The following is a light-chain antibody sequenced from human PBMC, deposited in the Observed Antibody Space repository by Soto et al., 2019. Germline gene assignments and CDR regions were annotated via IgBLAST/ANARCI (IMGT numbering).Light chain of an antibody. CDR1: QSISSS. Sequence: EIVMTQSPATLSVSPGERATLSCRASQSISSSLAWYQQKPGQAPRLLIHGASTRATSNPGRFSGSGSGAEFTLTISRLQSEDFALYYCQQYDSYSSGPFGQGTKVDIK. J-gene: IGKJ1*01. CDR2: GAS. CDR3: QQYDSYSSGP. V-gene: IGKV3-15*01.